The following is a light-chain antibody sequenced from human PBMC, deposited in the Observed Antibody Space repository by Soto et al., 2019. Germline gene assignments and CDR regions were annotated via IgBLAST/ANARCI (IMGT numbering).Light chain of an antibody. V-gene: IGKV3-11*01. CDR3: QQRSDWLPIT. J-gene: IGKJ5*01. CDR2: DVS. CDR1: QSVRES. Sequence: EIVLTQSPATLSLSPGERATLSCRDSQSVRESLAWYQQKPGQAPRLIXYDVSYRANGIPVRFSGSGSGTDLTLTISSLEPEDFAVYYCQQRSDWLPITFGQGTRLEIK.